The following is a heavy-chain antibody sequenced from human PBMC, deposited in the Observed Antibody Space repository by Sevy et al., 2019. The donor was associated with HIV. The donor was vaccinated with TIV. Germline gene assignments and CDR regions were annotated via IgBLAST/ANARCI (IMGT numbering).Heavy chain of an antibody. V-gene: IGHV4-59*01. Sequence: SETLSLTCTVSGGSISSYYWSWIRQPPGKGLEWIGYIYYSGSTNYNPSLKSRVTISVDTSKNQFSLKLSSVTAADTAVYYCARDSVLGGQGRGAFDIWGQGTMVTVSS. CDR2: IYYSGST. J-gene: IGHJ3*02. CDR3: ARDSVLGGQGRGAFDI. CDR1: GGSISSYY. D-gene: IGHD2-15*01.